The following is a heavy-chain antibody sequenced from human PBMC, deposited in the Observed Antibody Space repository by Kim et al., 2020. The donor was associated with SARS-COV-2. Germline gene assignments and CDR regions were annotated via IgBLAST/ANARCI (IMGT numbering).Heavy chain of an antibody. CDR2: IYTSGRP. Sequence: SETLSLTCTVSGGSISSGSYYWSCLRPPAGKELEWIGRIYTSGRPNYNPSLKRRVTMTVNTTKNQFSLKLSPMTAAATVVYYCAREVKKVLVLNWFDPWGQGTLVTVSS. CDR1: GGSISSGSYY. CDR3: AREVKKVLVLNWFDP. V-gene: IGHV4-61*02. J-gene: IGHJ5*02. D-gene: IGHD6-13*01.